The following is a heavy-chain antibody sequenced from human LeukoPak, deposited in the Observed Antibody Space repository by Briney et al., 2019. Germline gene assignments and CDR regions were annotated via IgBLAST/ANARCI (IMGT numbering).Heavy chain of an antibody. Sequence: SETLSLTCTVSDGSIGSYYWSWIRQPPGKGLEWIGYIYYSGSTNYNPSLKSRVTISVDTSKNQFSLKLSSVTAADTAVYYCARGRSDAFDIWGQGTMVTVSS. V-gene: IGHV4-59*01. CDR3: ARGRSDAFDI. CDR1: DGSIGSYY. J-gene: IGHJ3*02. CDR2: IYYSGST. D-gene: IGHD5-24*01.